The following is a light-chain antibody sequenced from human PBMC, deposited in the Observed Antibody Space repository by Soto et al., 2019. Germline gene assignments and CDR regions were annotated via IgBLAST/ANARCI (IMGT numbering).Light chain of an antibody. V-gene: IGKV1-9*01. CDR3: QQLSIYPLT. J-gene: IGKJ4*01. Sequence: DIQLTQSPSFLSAAVGERVTITCRASQDISSSLSWYQQRPGKAPKLLIYAASTLQSAVPSRFSGSGSGTDFTLTTNSLQPEDFATYCCQQLSIYPLTFGGGTKVEIK. CDR1: QDISSS. CDR2: AAS.